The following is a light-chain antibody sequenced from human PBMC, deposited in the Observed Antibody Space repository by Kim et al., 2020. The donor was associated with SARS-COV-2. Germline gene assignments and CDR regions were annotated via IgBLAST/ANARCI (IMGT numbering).Light chain of an antibody. CDR2: ESS. Sequence: DIQMTQSPSTLSASVGDRVTISCRASQSISSWLAWYQQKPRKAPNLLIYESSSLESGVPSRFSGSGSGTEFTLTISSLQPDDFETYYCQQYNSYPLTFGGGTKVDIK. J-gene: IGKJ4*01. CDR3: QQYNSYPLT. CDR1: QSISSW. V-gene: IGKV1-5*03.